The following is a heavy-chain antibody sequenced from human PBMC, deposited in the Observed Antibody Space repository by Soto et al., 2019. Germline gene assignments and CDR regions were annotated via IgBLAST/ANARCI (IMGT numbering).Heavy chain of an antibody. Sequence: ASVKVSCKASGGTFSSYDINWVRQATGQGLEWMGWMNPNSGNTGYAQKFQGRVTMTRNTSISTAYMELSSLRSEDTAVYYCARGSTSYDFWSGYHTDYWGQGTLVTVSS. CDR1: GGTFSSYD. J-gene: IGHJ4*02. D-gene: IGHD3-3*01. CDR3: ARGSTSYDFWSGYHTDY. V-gene: IGHV1-8*02. CDR2: MNPNSGNT.